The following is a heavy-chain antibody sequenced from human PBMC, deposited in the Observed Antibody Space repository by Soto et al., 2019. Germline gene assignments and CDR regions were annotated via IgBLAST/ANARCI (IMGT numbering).Heavy chain of an antibody. V-gene: IGHV1-3*05. Sequence: QVQLVQSGAEEKKPGASVKVSCKASGYTFTSYAMHWVRQAPGQRLEWMGWINAGNGNTKYSQKFQGRVTITRDTSASTAYMELSSLRSEDTAVYYCARVHALEWLRGGGDYWGQGTLVTVSS. D-gene: IGHD5-12*01. J-gene: IGHJ4*02. CDR2: INAGNGNT. CDR3: ARVHALEWLRGGGDY. CDR1: GYTFTSYA.